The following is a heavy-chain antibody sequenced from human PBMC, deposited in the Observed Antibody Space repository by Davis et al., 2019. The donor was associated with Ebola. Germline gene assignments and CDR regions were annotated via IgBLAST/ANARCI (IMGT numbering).Heavy chain of an antibody. CDR2: ITKGSDAI. CDR1: GFVFSDFS. CDR3: VRDYIFAFDL. Sequence: GESLKISCAASGFVFSDFSMNWVRQAPGKGLEWITYITKGSDAIHYADSVKGRFTVSRDNVKNSLFLQMNSLRDEDSAVYYCVRDYIFAFDLWGQGAQVTVSS. V-gene: IGHV3-48*02. J-gene: IGHJ5*02.